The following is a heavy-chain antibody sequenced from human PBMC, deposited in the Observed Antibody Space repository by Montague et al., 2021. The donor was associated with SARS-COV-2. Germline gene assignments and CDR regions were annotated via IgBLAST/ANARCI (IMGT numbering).Heavy chain of an antibody. CDR3: ARGWYYDFWSGYRPFDC. V-gene: IGHV3-66*01. CDR1: GFTVSSNY. D-gene: IGHD3-3*01. J-gene: IGHJ4*02. CDR2: IYSGGST. Sequence: SLRLSCAASGFTVSSNYMSWVRQAPGKGLEWVSVIYSGGSTYYADSVKGRFTISRDNSKNTLYLQMNSLRAEDTAVYYCARGWYYDFWSGYRPFDCWGQGTLVTVSS.